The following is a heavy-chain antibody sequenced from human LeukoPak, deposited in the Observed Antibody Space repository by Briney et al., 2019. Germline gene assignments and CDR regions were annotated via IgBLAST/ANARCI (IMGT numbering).Heavy chain of an antibody. D-gene: IGHD3-3*01. Sequence: GESLKISCKGSGYSFTNYWIGWVRQMPGKGLEWMGIIYPGDSDTRYSPSFRGQVTISADKSISTAYLQWSSLRASDSAMYYCAGHPPKSYDYWSGYYELDYWGQGALVTVSS. CDR3: AGHPPKSYDYWSGYYELDY. CDR2: IYPGDSDT. CDR1: GYSFTNYW. V-gene: IGHV5-51*01. J-gene: IGHJ4*02.